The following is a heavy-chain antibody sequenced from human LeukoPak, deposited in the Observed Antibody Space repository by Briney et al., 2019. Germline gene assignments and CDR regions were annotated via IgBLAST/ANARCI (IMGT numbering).Heavy chain of an antibody. D-gene: IGHD1-26*01. Sequence: GGSLRLSCSASGFTFSTYAMHWVRQAPGKGLEYVSAISGSGLPTYYTDSVKGRFTISRDNSKNTLYLQMSSLRAEDTAVYYCVRDLTSGNYGGYWGQGTLVTVSS. CDR1: GFTFSTYA. CDR2: ISGSGLPT. CDR3: VRDLTSGNYGGY. J-gene: IGHJ4*02. V-gene: IGHV3-64D*09.